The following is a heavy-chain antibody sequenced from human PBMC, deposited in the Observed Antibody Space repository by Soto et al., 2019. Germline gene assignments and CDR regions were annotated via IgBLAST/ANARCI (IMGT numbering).Heavy chain of an antibody. Sequence: QVQLVQSGAEVKKPGASVNVSCKPSGYTFTVYYMHWVRQAPGQGLEWMGWINPKSGGTMHPQKFQGRVTMTWDTAISTAYMALTRLRSEDTAVYYCARDLAKSGGSAGFDYWGQGTLVTVSS. CDR3: ARDLAKSGGSAGFDY. CDR2: INPKSGGT. J-gene: IGHJ4*02. V-gene: IGHV1-2*02. D-gene: IGHD1-26*01. CDR1: GYTFTVYY.